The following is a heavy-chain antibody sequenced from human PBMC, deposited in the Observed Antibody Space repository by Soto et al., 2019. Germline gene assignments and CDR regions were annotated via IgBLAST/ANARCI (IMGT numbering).Heavy chain of an antibody. CDR2: ISNSGDT. J-gene: IGHJ2*01. Sequence: EVQLLESGGGLAQPGGSLRLSCAASGFIFSGFAMTWVRQAPGKGLEWVSTISNSGDTYYTDSVKGRFTISRDISKNTLFLQLNSLRAGDTAAYYCAKKRGATGTWSFEVWGRGTLVIVSS. CDR1: GFIFSGFA. V-gene: IGHV3-23*01. CDR3: AKKRGATGTWSFEV. D-gene: IGHD1-26*01.